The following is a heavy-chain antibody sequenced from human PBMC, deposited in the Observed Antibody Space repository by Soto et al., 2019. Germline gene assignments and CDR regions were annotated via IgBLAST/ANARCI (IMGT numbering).Heavy chain of an antibody. CDR1: GFSLSTSGVG. CDR2: IYWDDDK. D-gene: IGHD3-16*01. J-gene: IGHJ6*02. V-gene: IGHV2-5*02. Sequence: QITLKESGPTLVKPTQTLTLTCTFSGFSLSTSGVGVGWIRQPPGKALEWLALIYWDDDKRYSPSLKSRLTITKDTSKNQVVLTMTNMDPVDTATYYCAHVTLWANPGGYYYYGMDVWGQGTTVTVSS. CDR3: AHVTLWANPGGYYYYGMDV.